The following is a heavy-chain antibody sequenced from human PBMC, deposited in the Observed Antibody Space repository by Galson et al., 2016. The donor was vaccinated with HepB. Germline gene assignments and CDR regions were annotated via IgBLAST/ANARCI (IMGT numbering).Heavy chain of an antibody. CDR1: GFSLTNNAVG. CDR3: ARYMGPDWYFDL. J-gene: IGHJ2*01. Sequence: PALVKPTQTLTLTCTFSGFSLTNNAVGVGWLRQPPGKALEGRALVYWDDGKRSSSPLKTRLTITKDTSKNRVVLTLTNMDPVDTATYYCARYMGPDWYFDLWGRGTLVSVSS. D-gene: IGHD3-16*01. CDR2: VYWDDGK. V-gene: IGHV2-5*02.